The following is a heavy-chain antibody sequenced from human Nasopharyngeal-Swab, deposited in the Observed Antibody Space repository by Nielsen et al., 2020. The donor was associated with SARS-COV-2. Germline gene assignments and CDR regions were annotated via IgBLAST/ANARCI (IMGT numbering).Heavy chain of an antibody. CDR3: ARDPPGYSSGWYWDYYYGMDV. Sequence: GESLKISCAASGFTFSSYWMSWVRQAPGKGLEWVANIKQDGSEKYYVDSVKGRFTISRDNAKNSLYPQMNSLRAEDTAVYYCARDPPGYSSGWYWDYYYGMDVWGQGTTVTVSS. CDR2: IKQDGSEK. J-gene: IGHJ6*02. D-gene: IGHD6-19*01. CDR1: GFTFSSYW. V-gene: IGHV3-7*03.